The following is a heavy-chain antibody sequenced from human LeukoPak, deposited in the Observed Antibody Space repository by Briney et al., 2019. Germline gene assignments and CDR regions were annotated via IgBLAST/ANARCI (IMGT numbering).Heavy chain of an antibody. V-gene: IGHV4-39*01. CDR2: IYYSGST. D-gene: IGHD6-19*01. J-gene: IGHJ4*02. Sequence: SETLSLTCTVSGGSISSSSYYWGWIRQPPGKGLEWIGSIYYSGSTYYPPSLNTPVPISVDTSKTQFSLKLSSVTAADTAVYYCARLAVAGPEAFDYWGQGTLVTVSS. CDR3: ARLAVAGPEAFDY. CDR1: GGSISSSSYY.